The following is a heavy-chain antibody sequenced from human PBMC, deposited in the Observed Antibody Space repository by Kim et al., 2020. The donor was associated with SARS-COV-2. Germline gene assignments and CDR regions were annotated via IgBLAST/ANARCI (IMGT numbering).Heavy chain of an antibody. D-gene: IGHD3-10*01. Sequence: GGSLRLSCAASGFTFSSYAKSWVRQAPGKGLEWVSGISGTGGSTYYADSVKGRFAISRDKSKNTLYLQMNSPRAEDTAVYYWAKGRWFIYGSGTDAFDIWGQGTMVTVSS. V-gene: IGHV3-23*01. CDR1: GFTFSSYA. CDR3: AKGRWFIYGSGTDAFDI. CDR2: ISGTGGST. J-gene: IGHJ3*02.